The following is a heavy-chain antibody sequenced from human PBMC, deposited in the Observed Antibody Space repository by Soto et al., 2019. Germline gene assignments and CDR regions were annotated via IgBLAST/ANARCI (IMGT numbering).Heavy chain of an antibody. Sequence: AGGSLRLSCAASGFTFRNYDLNWVRQAPGKGLEWVSFISSTGTYIKYADALKGRFTISRDNAGNSLFLQMNSLTAEDTAIYYCARDLLTLIRGVFPRVSYGLDVWGQGTTVTVSS. CDR1: GFTFRNYD. CDR3: ARDLLTLIRGVFPRVSYGLDV. J-gene: IGHJ6*02. V-gene: IGHV3-21*01. D-gene: IGHD3-10*01. CDR2: ISSTGTYI.